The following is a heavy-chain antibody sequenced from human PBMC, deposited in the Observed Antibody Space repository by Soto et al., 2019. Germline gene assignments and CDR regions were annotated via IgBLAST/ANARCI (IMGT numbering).Heavy chain of an antibody. J-gene: IGHJ3*02. Sequence: GGFLRLSCAASGFTFSAYAMSWVRQAPGKGLQWVSGVGGSDTDKHYADSVRGRFTVSRDNSKNTLYLQMNSLRVDDTAVYYCAKDATAVNGVWDPFDMWGQGTEVTVSS. V-gene: IGHV3-23*01. CDR1: GFTFSAYA. CDR3: AKDATAVNGVWDPFDM. D-gene: IGHD2-8*01. CDR2: VGGSDTDK.